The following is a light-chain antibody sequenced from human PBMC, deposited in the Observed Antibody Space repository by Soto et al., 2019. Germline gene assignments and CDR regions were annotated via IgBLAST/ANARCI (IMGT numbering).Light chain of an antibody. V-gene: IGKV3-15*01. CDR3: QQYNNWPLT. J-gene: IGKJ4*01. CDR1: QSVSSY. CDR2: GAS. Sequence: EIVMTQSPATLSVSPGERATLSCRASQSVSSYLAWYQQKPGQAPRRLISGASTRATGLPARFSGSGSGTEFTLTISSLQSEDFAVYYCQQYNNWPLTFGGGTKVEIK.